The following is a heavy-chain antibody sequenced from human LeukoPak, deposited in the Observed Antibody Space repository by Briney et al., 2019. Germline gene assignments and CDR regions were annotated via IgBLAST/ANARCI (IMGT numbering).Heavy chain of an antibody. V-gene: IGHV3-11*01. D-gene: IGHD1-1*01. CDR1: GCTISGYF. CDR3: ARDTGNWPNEAFDI. CDR2: SSGGGGTI. Sequence: PGGTLSLSCAASGCTISGYFLSWSRHHPGQGLEWGSYSSGGGGTIDYADSVKGRFTISRDNAKNSLYLQMNSLIAEDTAVYYCARDTGNWPNEAFDIWGQGTMVTVSS. J-gene: IGHJ3*02.